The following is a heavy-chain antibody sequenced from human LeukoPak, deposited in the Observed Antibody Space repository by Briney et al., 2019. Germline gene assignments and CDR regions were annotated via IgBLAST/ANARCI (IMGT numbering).Heavy chain of an antibody. J-gene: IGHJ4*02. Sequence: NSGGSLRLSCAASGFSFNTYTMNWVRQAPGKGLEWVSSISSSSSYIYYADSVKGRFTISRDNAKNSLYLQMNSLRAEDTAVYYCARCYDFWSGYYNGGVDLDYWGQGTLVTVSS. V-gene: IGHV3-21*01. CDR3: ARCYDFWSGYYNGGVDLDY. CDR2: ISSSSSYI. D-gene: IGHD3-3*01. CDR1: GFSFNTYT.